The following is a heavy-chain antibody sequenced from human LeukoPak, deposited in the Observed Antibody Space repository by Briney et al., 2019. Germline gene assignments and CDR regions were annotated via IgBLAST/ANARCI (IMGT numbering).Heavy chain of an antibody. CDR3: AREVEGGNWFDP. CDR1: GFTVGSNY. V-gene: IGHV3-53*01. Sequence: GGSLRLSCAASGFTVGSNYMSWVRQAPGKGLEWVSVIYSGGSTYYADSVKGRFTISRDNSKNTLYLQMNSLRAEDTAVYYCAREVEGGNWFDPWGQGTLVTVSS. CDR2: IYSGGST. J-gene: IGHJ5*02. D-gene: IGHD2-15*01.